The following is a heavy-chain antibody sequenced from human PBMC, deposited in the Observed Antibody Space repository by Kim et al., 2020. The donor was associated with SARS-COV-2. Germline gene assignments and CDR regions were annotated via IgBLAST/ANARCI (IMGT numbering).Heavy chain of an antibody. J-gene: IGHJ3*02. V-gene: IGHV3-33*06. Sequence: GRFPISRDNSKTTLYLQMNSLRAEDTAVYYCAKDALHYYYDSSGYGAFDIWGQGTMVTVSS. CDR3: AKDALHYYYDSSGYGAFDI. D-gene: IGHD3-22*01.